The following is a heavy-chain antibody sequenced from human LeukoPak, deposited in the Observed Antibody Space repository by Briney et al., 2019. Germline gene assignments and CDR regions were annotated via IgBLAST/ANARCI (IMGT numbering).Heavy chain of an antibody. D-gene: IGHD5-18*01. J-gene: IGHJ4*02. Sequence: GGSLRLSCAVSGLTCSSSWMDWVRQAPGKGLEWVASINPDGNKKYSADSVKGRFTISRDNAENSLYLQMNSLRVEDTAFYYCARDLAYSRLDYWGQGMLVTVSS. CDR2: INPDGNKK. V-gene: IGHV3-7*01. CDR3: ARDLAYSRLDY. CDR1: GLTCSSSW.